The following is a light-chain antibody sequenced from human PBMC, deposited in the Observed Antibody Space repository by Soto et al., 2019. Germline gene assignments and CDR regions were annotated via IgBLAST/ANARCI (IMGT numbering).Light chain of an antibody. CDR1: SSDVGSYNL. V-gene: IGLV2-23*01. CDR3: CSYASSGSDV. J-gene: IGLJ1*01. CDR2: EGS. Sequence: QSALTQPASESGSPGQSITISCTGTSSDVGSYNLVSWYQQHPGKAPKLMIYEGSKRPSGVSDRFSGSKSGNTASLTISGLQAEDEADYYCCSYASSGSDVFGTGTKLTVL.